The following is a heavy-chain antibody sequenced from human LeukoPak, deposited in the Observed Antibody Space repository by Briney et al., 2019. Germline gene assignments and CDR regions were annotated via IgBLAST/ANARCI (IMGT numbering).Heavy chain of an antibody. Sequence: GGSLRLSCAASGFTFSSYEMNWVRQAPGKGLEWVSYISSSGSTIYYADSVKGRFTISRDNAKNSLYLQMNSLRAEDTAVYYCARDRYCSSTSCYVGIAAAGTIFDYWGQGTLVTVSS. CDR2: ISSSGSTI. V-gene: IGHV3-48*03. J-gene: IGHJ4*02. CDR3: ARDRYCSSTSCYVGIAAAGTIFDY. D-gene: IGHD2-2*01. CDR1: GFTFSSYE.